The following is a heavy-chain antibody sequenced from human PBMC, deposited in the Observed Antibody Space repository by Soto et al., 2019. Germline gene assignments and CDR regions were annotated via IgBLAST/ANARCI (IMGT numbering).Heavy chain of an antibody. D-gene: IGHD3-22*01. CDR3: ARPGPYYYDSSGYDY. J-gene: IGHJ4*02. Sequence: ASVKVSCKASGGTFSSYTISWVRQAPGQGLEWMGRIIPILGIANYAQKFQGRVTITADKSTSTAYMELSSLRSEDTAVYYCARPGPYYYDSSGYDYWGQGTLVTVSS. CDR2: IIPILGIA. V-gene: IGHV1-69*02. CDR1: GGTFSSYT.